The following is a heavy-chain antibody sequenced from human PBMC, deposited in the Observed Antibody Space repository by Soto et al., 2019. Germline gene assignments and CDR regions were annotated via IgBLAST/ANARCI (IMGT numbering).Heavy chain of an antibody. CDR1: GGTFSSYT. D-gene: IGHD6-25*01. CDR2: IIPILGIA. J-gene: IGHJ3*02. CDR3: AREGDGAAGAFDI. Sequence: QVQLVQSGAEVKKPGSSVKVSCKASGGTFSSYTISWVRQAPGQGLEWMGRIIPILGIANYAQKFQGRVTITADKSTSTAYMELSSLRSEDTAVYYCAREGDGAAGAFDIWGQGTMVTVSS. V-gene: IGHV1-69*08.